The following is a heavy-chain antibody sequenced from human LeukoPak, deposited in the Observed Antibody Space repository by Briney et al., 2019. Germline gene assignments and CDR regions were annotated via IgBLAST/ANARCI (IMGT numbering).Heavy chain of an antibody. V-gene: IGHV3-23*01. CDR3: AKAFSASPGGYFDY. CDR2: INGNGGST. Sequence: PGGSLRLSCAASGFTFSSYAMSWVRQVSGKGLEWVSGINGNGGSTYYADSVKGRFTISRDDSKNMLYLQMDSLRADDTAVYYCAKAFSASPGGYFDYWGQGALVTVSS. D-gene: IGHD3-16*01. CDR1: GFTFSSYA. J-gene: IGHJ4*02.